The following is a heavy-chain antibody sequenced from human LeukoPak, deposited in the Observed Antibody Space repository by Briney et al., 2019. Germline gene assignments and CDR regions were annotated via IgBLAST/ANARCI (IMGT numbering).Heavy chain of an antibody. CDR2: ISGRGGST. J-gene: IGHJ4*02. CDR1: GFSFSNYD. D-gene: IGHD6-19*01. Sequence: GGSLRLSCAASGFSFSNYDMSWVRQAPGKGLEWVSAISGRGGSTYYADSVKGRFTISRDNSKSTLYLQMNSLRAEDTAVYYCVPPIAVAGSFQSGVYYWGQGTLVTVSS. CDR3: VPPIAVAGSFQSGVYY. V-gene: IGHV3-23*01.